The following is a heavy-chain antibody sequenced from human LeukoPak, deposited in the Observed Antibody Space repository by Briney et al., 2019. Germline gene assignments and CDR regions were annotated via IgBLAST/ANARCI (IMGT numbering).Heavy chain of an antibody. Sequence: GRSLRLSCAASGFTFSSYGMHWVRQAPGKGLEWVAVIWYDGSNKYYADSVKGRFTISRDNSKNTLFLQMNSLRAEDTAVYYCATDLHLGVGFGERWGQGTLVTVSS. CDR2: IWYDGSNK. CDR3: ATDLHLGVGFGER. D-gene: IGHD3-10*01. J-gene: IGHJ4*02. V-gene: IGHV3-33*01. CDR1: GFTFSSYG.